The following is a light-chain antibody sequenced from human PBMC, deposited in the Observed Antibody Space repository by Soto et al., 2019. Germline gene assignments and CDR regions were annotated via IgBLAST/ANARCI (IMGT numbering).Light chain of an antibody. CDR1: QDISNY. CDR2: DAS. CDR3: QQYDNLPLT. V-gene: IGKV1-33*01. J-gene: IGKJ4*01. Sequence: DIQIIQSPSSLSASVGDRVTITCHASQDISNYLNWYQQKPGKAPKLLIYDASNLETGVPSRFSGSGSGTDFTFTISSLQPEPIATYYCQQYDNLPLTLGGGTKVDIK.